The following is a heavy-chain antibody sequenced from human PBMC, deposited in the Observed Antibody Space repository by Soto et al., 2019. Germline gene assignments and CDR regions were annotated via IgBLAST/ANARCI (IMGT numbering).Heavy chain of an antibody. CDR1: GFTFWPYA. CDR3: ARHPPPGYYYDSSGYYGYFQH. CDR2: ISGTGGGT. J-gene: IGHJ1*01. Sequence: GGYLRLSCAASGFTFWPYAMSWVRQAPGKGLEWVSVISGTGGGTSYADSVKGRFTISRDNSKNTLYLQMNSLGVEDTAVYYCARHPPPGYYYDSSGYYGYFQHWGQGNPVTVSS. V-gene: IGHV3-23*01. D-gene: IGHD3-22*01.